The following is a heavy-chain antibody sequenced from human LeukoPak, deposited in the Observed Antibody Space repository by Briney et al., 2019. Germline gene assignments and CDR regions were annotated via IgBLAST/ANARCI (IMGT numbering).Heavy chain of an antibody. D-gene: IGHD5-18*01. CDR3: ARDPLYRRFGDTAMANPKWFDP. J-gene: IGHJ5*02. Sequence: ASMKVSCKTSGYSFTGYYIHWVRQAPGQGLQWMGWINPSSGDRIYAQKFQGRVTMTRHTSINTVYMDLRRLTSDDTAVYYCARDPLYRRFGDTAMANPKWFDPWGQGTLVTVSS. V-gene: IGHV1-2*02. CDR2: INPSSGDR. CDR1: GYSFTGYY.